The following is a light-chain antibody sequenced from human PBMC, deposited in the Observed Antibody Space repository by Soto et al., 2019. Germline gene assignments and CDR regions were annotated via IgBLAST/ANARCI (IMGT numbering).Light chain of an antibody. CDR2: KAS. Sequence: DIQMTQSPSTLSASVGDRVTITCRASQSISSWLAWYQQKPGKAPNLLIYKASSLESGVPSRFSGSGSGTEFTLTISCLQPDDFATYYCQQYNAYPWTFGQGTTVEVK. J-gene: IGKJ1*01. CDR3: QQYNAYPWT. CDR1: QSISSW. V-gene: IGKV1-5*03.